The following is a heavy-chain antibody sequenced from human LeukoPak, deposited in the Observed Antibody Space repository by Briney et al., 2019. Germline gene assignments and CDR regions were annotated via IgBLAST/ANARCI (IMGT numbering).Heavy chain of an antibody. CDR3: ARGHWKKGWFDP. V-gene: IGHV4-61*02. Sequence: SEILSLTCTVSGGSISSGSYYWSWIRQPAGKGLEWIGRIYTSGSTNYNPSLKSRVTISVDTSKNQFSLKLSSVTAADTAVYYCARGHWKKGWFDPWGQGTLVTVSS. CDR1: GGSISSGSYY. D-gene: IGHD1-1*01. J-gene: IGHJ5*02. CDR2: IYTSGST.